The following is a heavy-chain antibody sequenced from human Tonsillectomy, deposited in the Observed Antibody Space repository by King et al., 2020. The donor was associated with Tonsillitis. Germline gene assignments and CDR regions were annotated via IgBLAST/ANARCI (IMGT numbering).Heavy chain of an antibody. Sequence: VQLQQSGPGLVKPSQTLSLTCAISGDSVSSNSAAWNWIRQSPSSGLEGLGGTYYRSNWFNDYAVSVKSRITINPDTSKNQFSLQLNSVTPEDTAVYYCARAGFSGYDSPHYWYFDIWGRGTLVTVSS. D-gene: IGHD5-12*01. CDR3: ARAGFSGYDSPHYWYFDI. J-gene: IGHJ2*01. CDR1: GDSVSSNSAA. V-gene: IGHV6-1*01. CDR2: TYYRSNWFN.